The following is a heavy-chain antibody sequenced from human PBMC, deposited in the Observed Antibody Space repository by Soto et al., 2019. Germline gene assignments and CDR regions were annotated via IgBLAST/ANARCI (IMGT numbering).Heavy chain of an antibody. V-gene: IGHV3-73*01. J-gene: IGHJ6*02. CDR2: IRSKANSYAT. Sequence: PGGSLRLSCAASGFTFSDSAIHWVRQASGKGLEWVGRIRSKANSYATEYAESMKGRLTISRDDSNNTAYLQLNSLKSGDTAVYFCSTKVDSATYSPSHFYGMAVSGHGPTVTVSS. CDR3: STKVDSATYSPSHFYGMAV. D-gene: IGHD6-6*01. CDR1: GFTFSDSA.